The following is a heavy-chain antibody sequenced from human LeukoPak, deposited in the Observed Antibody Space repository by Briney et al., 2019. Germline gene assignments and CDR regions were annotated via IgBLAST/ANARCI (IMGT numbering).Heavy chain of an antibody. V-gene: IGHV3-66*01. CDR1: GFTVSSNY. CDR3: ARDGRYSSGWYYFDY. Sequence: GGSLRLSCAASGFTVSSNYMSWVRQAPGKGLEWVSVIYSGGSTYYADSVKGRFTISRDNSKNTLFLQMNSLRAEDTAVYYCARDGRYSSGWYYFDYWGQGTLVTVSS. D-gene: IGHD6-19*01. J-gene: IGHJ4*02. CDR2: IYSGGST.